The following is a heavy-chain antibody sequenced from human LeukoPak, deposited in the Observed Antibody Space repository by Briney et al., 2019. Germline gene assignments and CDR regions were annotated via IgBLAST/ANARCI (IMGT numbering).Heavy chain of an antibody. D-gene: IGHD2-2*02. CDR2: IDPASGGT. J-gene: IGHJ4*02. Sequence: ASVKVSCKTSGYTFSAHYLHWVRQAPGQRREWVGRIDPASGGTHYAQKFQGRVTVTRDTSTTTVDMELSGLRSDDTAVYYCARVPGPYTTSRFDFRGQGTLVTVSS. V-gene: IGHV1-2*02. CDR1: GYTFSAHY. CDR3: ARVPGPYTTSRFDF.